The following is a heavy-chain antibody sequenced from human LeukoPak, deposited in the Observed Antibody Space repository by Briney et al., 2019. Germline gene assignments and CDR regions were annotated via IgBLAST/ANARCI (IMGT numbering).Heavy chain of an antibody. CDR3: ARGVGIAAPFDY. D-gene: IGHD6-13*01. CDR2: ISYDGSNK. V-gene: IGHV3-30*01. CDR1: GFTFSSYA. J-gene: IGHJ4*02. Sequence: GGSLRLSCAASGFTFSSYAMHWVRQAPGKGLEWVAVISYDGSNKYYADSVKGRFTISRDNSKNTLYLQMNSLRVEDTAVYYCARGVGIAAPFDYWGQGTLVTVSS.